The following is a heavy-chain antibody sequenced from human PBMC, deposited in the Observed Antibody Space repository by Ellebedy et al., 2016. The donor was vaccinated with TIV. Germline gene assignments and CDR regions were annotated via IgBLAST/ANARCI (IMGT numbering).Heavy chain of an antibody. Sequence: PGGSLRLSCAASGFTFSSYWMSWVRQAPGKGLEWVANIKQDGSKRFYVDSVKGRFTISRDNFNNTLYLQMNSLRAEDTAVYWCASWDFDYWGQGTLVTVSS. D-gene: IGHD7-27*01. CDR2: IKQDGSKR. CDR1: GFTFSSYW. V-gene: IGHV3-7*01. J-gene: IGHJ4*02. CDR3: ASWDFDY.